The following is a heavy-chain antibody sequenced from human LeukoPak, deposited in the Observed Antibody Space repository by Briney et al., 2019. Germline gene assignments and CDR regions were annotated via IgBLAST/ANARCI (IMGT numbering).Heavy chain of an antibody. Sequence: SETLSLTCAVYGGSFSGYYWSWIRQPPGKGLEWIGEINQSGSTNYNPSLKSRVTISVDTSKNQFSLKLSSVTAADTAVYYCARVPYDSSGYYYLDYWGQGTLVTVSS. CDR2: INQSGST. J-gene: IGHJ4*02. D-gene: IGHD3-22*01. CDR1: GGSFSGYY. CDR3: ARVPYDSSGYYYLDY. V-gene: IGHV4-34*01.